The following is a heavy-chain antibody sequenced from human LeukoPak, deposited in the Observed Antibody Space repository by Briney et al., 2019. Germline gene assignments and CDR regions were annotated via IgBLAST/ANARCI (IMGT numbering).Heavy chain of an antibody. CDR1: GFTFDDYG. J-gene: IGHJ4*02. Sequence: PGGSLRLSCAASGFTFDDYGMSWVRQAPGRELEWVSGINWNGGSTSYADSVKGRFTISRDNAKNSLYLQMNSLRAEDTAVYYCARRAGAYSHPYDYWGQGTLVTVSS. V-gene: IGHV3-20*04. CDR2: INWNGGST. D-gene: IGHD4/OR15-4a*01. CDR3: ARRAGAYSHPYDY.